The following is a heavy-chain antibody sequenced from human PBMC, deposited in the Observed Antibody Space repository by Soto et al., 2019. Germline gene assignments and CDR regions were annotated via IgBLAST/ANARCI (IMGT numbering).Heavy chain of an antibody. V-gene: IGHV2-5*02. D-gene: IGHD3-10*01. CDR2: IYWDGDK. CDR1: GFSLSTSGVG. Sequence: QITLKESGPTLVKPTQTLTLTCTISGFSLSTSGVGVGWIRQPPGKALDWLALIYWDGDKRYSPSLTSRLTITKDTSKNQAVLTMTNMDPVVTATYFCVRLLWFGELTWGQGTLVTVSS. CDR3: VRLLWFGELT. J-gene: IGHJ4*02.